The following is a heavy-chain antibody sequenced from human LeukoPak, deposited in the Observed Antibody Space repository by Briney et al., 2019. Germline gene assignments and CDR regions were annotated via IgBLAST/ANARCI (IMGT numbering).Heavy chain of an antibody. Sequence: PGRSLRLSCAASGFTFSSYAMYWVRQAPGKGLEWVAVISYDGSNKYYADSVKGRFTISRDNSKNTLYLQMNSLRAEDTAVYYCARVGPYSYGNDYWGQGTLVTVSS. CDR1: GFTFSSYA. CDR2: ISYDGSNK. D-gene: IGHD5-18*01. CDR3: ARVGPYSYGNDY. J-gene: IGHJ4*02. V-gene: IGHV3-30*04.